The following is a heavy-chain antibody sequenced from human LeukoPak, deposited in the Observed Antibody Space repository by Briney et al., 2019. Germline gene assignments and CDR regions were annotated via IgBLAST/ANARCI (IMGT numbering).Heavy chain of an antibody. CDR2: ISNNGDSI. Sequence: GGSLRLSCSASGFTFNSFAMSWVRQAPGKGLEYVSGISNNGDSIFHADSVKGRFTISRHNSNNTLYLQMNSRRAEDTAVYYCVKPPSTSGADTWGQGTLVTVSS. CDR1: GFTFNSFA. V-gene: IGHV3-64D*09. CDR3: VKPPSTSGADT. D-gene: IGHD1-26*01. J-gene: IGHJ5*02.